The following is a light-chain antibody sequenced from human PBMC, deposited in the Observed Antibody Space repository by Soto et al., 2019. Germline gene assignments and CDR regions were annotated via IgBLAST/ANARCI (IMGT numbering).Light chain of an antibody. Sequence: QSALTQPASVSGSPGQSITSSCTGTSSDVGGYNYVSWYQQHPGKAPKLMIYDVSTRPSGVSNRFSGSKSGNTASLTISGLQAEDEADYYCSSYTSSSTLYVVFGGGTKLAVL. CDR3: SSYTSSSTLYVV. J-gene: IGLJ2*01. CDR1: SSDVGGYNY. CDR2: DVS. V-gene: IGLV2-14*01.